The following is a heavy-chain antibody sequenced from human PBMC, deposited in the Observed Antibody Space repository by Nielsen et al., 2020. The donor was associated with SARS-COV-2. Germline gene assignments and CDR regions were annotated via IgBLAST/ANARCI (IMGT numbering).Heavy chain of an antibody. V-gene: IGHV3-30*04. CDR1: GFTFSSYA. D-gene: IGHD3-22*01. J-gene: IGHJ4*02. Sequence: GESLKISCAASGFTFSSYAMHWVRQAPGKGLEWAAVISYDGSNKYYADSVKGRFTISRDNSKNTLYLQMNSLRAEDTAVYYCARDYYDSSGYYYAPYYFDYWGQGTLVTVSS. CDR2: ISYDGSNK. CDR3: ARDYYDSSGYYYAPYYFDY.